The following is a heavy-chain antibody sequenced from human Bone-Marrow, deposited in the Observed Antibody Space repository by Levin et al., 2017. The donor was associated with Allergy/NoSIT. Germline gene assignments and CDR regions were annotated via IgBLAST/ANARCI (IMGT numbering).Heavy chain of an antibody. D-gene: IGHD2-21*02. CDR3: ARDSGGRGGDCYCYYYDGMDG. Sequence: PEASVKVSCKASGGTFSSYAISWVRQAPGQGLEWMGGIIPIFGTANYAQKFQGRVTVTADESTSTAYMELSSLRSEDTAVYYCARDSGGRGGDCYCYYYDGMDGWGQGTTVTVSS. J-gene: IGHJ6*02. CDR2: IIPIFGTA. CDR1: GGTFSSYA. V-gene: IGHV1-69*13.